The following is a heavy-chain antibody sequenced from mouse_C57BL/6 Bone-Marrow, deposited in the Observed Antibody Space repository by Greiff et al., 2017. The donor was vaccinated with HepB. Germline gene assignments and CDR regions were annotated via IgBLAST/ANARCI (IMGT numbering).Heavy chain of an antibody. V-gene: IGHV1-15*01. CDR3: TGDYHAMDY. J-gene: IGHJ4*01. Sequence: QVHVKQSGAELVRPGASVTLSCKASGYTFTDYEMHWVKQTPVHGLEWIGAIDPETGGTAYNQKFKGKAILTADKSSSTAYMELRSLTSEDSAVYYCTGDYHAMDYWGQGTSVTVSS. CDR1: GYTFTDYE. CDR2: IDPETGGT.